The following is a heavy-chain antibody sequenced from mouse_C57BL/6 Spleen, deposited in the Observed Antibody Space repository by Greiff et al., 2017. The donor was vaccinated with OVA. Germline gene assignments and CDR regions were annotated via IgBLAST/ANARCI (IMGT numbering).Heavy chain of an antibody. CDR2: INYDGSST. CDR3: ARLNWEYYFDY. V-gene: IGHV5-16*01. J-gene: IGHJ2*01. CDR1: GFTFSDYY. Sequence: EVMLVESEGGLVQPGRSMKLSCTASGFTFSDYYMAWVRQVPEKGLEWVANINYDGSSTYYLDSLKSRFIISRDNAKNILYLQMSSLKSEDTATYYCARLNWEYYFDYWGQGTTLTVSS. D-gene: IGHD4-1*01.